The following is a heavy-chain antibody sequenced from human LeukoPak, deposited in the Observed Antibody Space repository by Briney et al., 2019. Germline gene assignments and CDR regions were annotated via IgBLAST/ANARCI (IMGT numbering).Heavy chain of an antibody. J-gene: IGHJ4*02. CDR3: ARDMGIVTGYYVDY. CDR1: GFTFGSYE. CDR2: ISSSGNTI. D-gene: IGHD3-9*01. V-gene: IGHV3-48*03. Sequence: GGSLRLSCAASGFTFGSYEMNWVRQAPGKGLEWVSYISSSGNTIYYADSVKGRFTISRDNAKNSLYLQMNSLRAEDTAVYYCARDMGIVTGYYVDYWGQGTLVTVSS.